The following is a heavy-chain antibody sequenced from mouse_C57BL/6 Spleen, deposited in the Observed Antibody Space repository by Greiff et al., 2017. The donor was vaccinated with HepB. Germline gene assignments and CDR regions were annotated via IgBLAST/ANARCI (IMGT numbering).Heavy chain of an antibody. CDR3: SNLITTVVAPGAMDY. D-gene: IGHD1-1*01. V-gene: IGHV1-7*01. Sequence: VQLQQSGAELAKPGASVKLSCKASGYTFTSYWMHWVKQRPGQGLEWIGYINPSSGYTKYNQKFKDKATLTADNSSSTAYMQLSSMTYEDSAVYYWSNLITTVVAPGAMDYWGKGTSVNVSP. CDR1: GYTFTSYW. CDR2: INPSSGYT. J-gene: IGHJ4*01.